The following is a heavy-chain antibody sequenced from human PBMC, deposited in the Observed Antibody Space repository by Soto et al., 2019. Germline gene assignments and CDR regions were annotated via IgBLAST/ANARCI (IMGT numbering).Heavy chain of an antibody. J-gene: IGHJ3*02. CDR2: ISYDGSNK. CDR3: AKTRDGAFDI. CDR1: GFTFSSYG. V-gene: IGHV3-30*18. Sequence: GGSLRLSCAASGFTFSSYGMHWVRQAPGKGLEWVAVISYDGSNKYYADSVKGRFTISRDNSKNTLYLQMNSLRAEDTAVYYCAKTRDGAFDIWGQGTMVTVSS.